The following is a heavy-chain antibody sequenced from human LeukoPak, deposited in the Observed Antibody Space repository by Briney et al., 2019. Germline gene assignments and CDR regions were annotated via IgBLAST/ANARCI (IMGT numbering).Heavy chain of an antibody. CDR2: IYPGDSDT. CDR1: GYSFTSYW. J-gene: IGHJ4*02. Sequence: GESLKISCKDSGYSFTSYWIGWVRQMPGKGLGWMGIIYPGDSDTRYSPSFQGQVTISADKSISTAYLQWSSLKASDTAMYYCARQEGKYYDILTGYYNLYYFDYWGQGTLVTVSS. V-gene: IGHV5-51*01. CDR3: ARQEGKYYDILTGYYNLYYFDY. D-gene: IGHD3-9*01.